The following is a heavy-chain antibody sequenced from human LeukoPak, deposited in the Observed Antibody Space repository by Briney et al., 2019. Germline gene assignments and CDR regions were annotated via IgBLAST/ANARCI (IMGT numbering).Heavy chain of an antibody. V-gene: IGHV4-59*08. CDR1: GDSITSYN. J-gene: IGHJ4*02. Sequence: SETLSLTCTVSGDSITSYNWNWIRQPPGKGLEWIRYFSYSGSTNYNPSLKSRVTILVDTSKNQFSLKLTSVTAADTAVYYCARRFDSWGQGTLVTVSS. CDR2: FSYSGST. CDR3: ARRFDS.